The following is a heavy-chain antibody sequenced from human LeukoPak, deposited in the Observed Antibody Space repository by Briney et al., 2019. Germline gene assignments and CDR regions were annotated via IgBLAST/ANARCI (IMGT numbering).Heavy chain of an antibody. CDR2: IYYSGST. V-gene: IGHV4-59*08. J-gene: IGHJ4*02. CDR1: GGSFSGYY. D-gene: IGHD2-2*02. CDR3: ACYSSPGGWGVFDY. Sequence: SETLSLTCAVYGGSFSGYYWSWIRQPPGKGLEWIGYIYYSGSTNYNPSLKSRVCISVDTSRNQFSLKLTSVTAADTAVYYCACYSSPGGWGVFDYWGQGTLVTVSS.